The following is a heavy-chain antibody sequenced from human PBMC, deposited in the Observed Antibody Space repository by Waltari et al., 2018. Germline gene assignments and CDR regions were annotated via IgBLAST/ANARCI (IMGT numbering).Heavy chain of an antibody. CDR1: GVSITSNRHY. Sequence: QLQLQESGPGLVKPSETLSLTCSVSGVSITSNRHYWGWIRQPPGQGLDWIGTLSYTGATYSSPSLKSRVTISRDTSKNQLSLQLGSVTAADTAVYYCATYIGASLGTAAFDVWGQGTMVTVSS. V-gene: IGHV4-39*01. CDR3: ATYIGASLGTAAFDV. J-gene: IGHJ3*01. CDR2: LSYTGAT. D-gene: IGHD5-12*01.